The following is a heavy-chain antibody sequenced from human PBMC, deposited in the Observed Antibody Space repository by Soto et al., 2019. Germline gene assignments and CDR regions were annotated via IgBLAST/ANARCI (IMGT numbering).Heavy chain of an antibody. J-gene: IGHJ5*02. Sequence: SETLSLTCAVSGGSIGGVGYSWSWIRQPPGGGLEWIGYMYHSGTFLKSPSLKTRLTMSLDMSKNQFSLTLNAMTAADTAVYYCARAQFYSGSGNYNNLMFDAWGQGIQVTVSS. V-gene: IGHV4-30-2*01. CDR2: MYHSGTF. CDR3: ARAQFYSGSGNYNNLMFDA. D-gene: IGHD3-10*01. CDR1: GGSIGGVGYS.